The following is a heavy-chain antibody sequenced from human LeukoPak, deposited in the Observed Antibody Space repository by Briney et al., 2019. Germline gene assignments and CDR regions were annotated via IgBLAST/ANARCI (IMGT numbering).Heavy chain of an antibody. D-gene: IGHD4-11*01. J-gene: IGHJ4*02. CDR3: ARLHDSSIDF. Sequence: GGSLRLSCAVSGFTFSDHFMSWIRQAPGKGLELISYIGIGSTKIYYGDTVKGRFTVSRDDSQNSVYLQMNSLRAEDTAVYYCARLHDSSIDFWGQGALVTVSS. CDR1: GFTFSDHF. CDR2: IGIGSTKI. V-gene: IGHV3-11*01.